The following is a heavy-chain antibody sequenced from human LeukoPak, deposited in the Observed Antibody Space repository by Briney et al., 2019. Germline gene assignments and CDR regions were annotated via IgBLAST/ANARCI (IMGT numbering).Heavy chain of an antibody. Sequence: ASVKVSCKASGYTFTGYYIHWVRQAPGQGLEWMGWINPNSGGTNYAQKFQGRVTMTRDTSISTAYMELSRLRSDDTAVYYCARDRITMVRGVIITLAYWGQGTLVTVSS. V-gene: IGHV1-2*02. CDR3: ARDRITMVRGVIITLAY. CDR1: GYTFTGYY. CDR2: INPNSGGT. D-gene: IGHD3-10*01. J-gene: IGHJ4*02.